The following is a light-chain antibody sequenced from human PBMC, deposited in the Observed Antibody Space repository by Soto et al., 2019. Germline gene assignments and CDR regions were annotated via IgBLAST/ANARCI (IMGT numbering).Light chain of an antibody. Sequence: QSALTQPASVSGSPGQSITISCTGTSSDVGGYNYVSWYQQHPGKAPKLMIYEVSNRPSGVSKRVSGSKSGNTASLTISGLQGEGEGYYYCSSYTSSSTRVFGTGTKLTVL. J-gene: IGLJ1*01. V-gene: IGLV2-14*01. CDR1: SSDVGGYNY. CDR3: SSYTSSSTRV. CDR2: EVS.